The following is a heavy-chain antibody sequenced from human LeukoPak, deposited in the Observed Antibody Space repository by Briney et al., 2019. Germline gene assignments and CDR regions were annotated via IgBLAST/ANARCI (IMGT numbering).Heavy chain of an antibody. CDR1: GFTFSSQA. CDR2: LTGEAGNI. V-gene: IGHV3-23*01. J-gene: IGHJ5*02. Sequence: GGSLRLSCAASGFTFSSQALSWVRQAPGKGLEWVSRLTGEAGNIHYEDSVKGRFTLSRDSSKETMYLQMNSLRVDDTAIYYCAAGGGNTFSPWGQGILVTVSS. D-gene: IGHD1/OR15-1a*01. CDR3: AAGGGNTFSP.